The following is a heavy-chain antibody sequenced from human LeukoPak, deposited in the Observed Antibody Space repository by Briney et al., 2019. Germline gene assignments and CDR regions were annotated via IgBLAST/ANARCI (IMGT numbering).Heavy chain of an antibody. CDR3: ASASTVGYGGFFDY. CDR2: IYYSGST. D-gene: IGHD4-23*01. CDR1: GGSISSYY. Sequence: ETLSLTCTVSGGSISSYYWSWIRQPPGKGLEWIGYIYYSGSTNYNPSLKSRVTISVDTSKNQFSLKLSSVTAADTAVYYCASASTVGYGGFFDYWGQGTLVTVSS. J-gene: IGHJ4*02. V-gene: IGHV4-59*01.